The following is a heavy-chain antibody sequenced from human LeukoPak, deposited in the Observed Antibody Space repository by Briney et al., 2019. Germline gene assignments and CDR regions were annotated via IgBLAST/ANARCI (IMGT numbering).Heavy chain of an antibody. CDR3: ARDVGGGDTFDY. Sequence: GGSLRLSCAASGFTFSLYTMHWVRQAPGKGLEWVAVISYDGSDKYYADSVKGRFTISRDNSKNTQFLQMNSLRTEDTAVYFCARDVGGGDTFDYWGQGTLVTVSS. CDR2: ISYDGSDK. V-gene: IGHV3-30*04. J-gene: IGHJ4*02. D-gene: IGHD2-21*02. CDR1: GFTFSLYT.